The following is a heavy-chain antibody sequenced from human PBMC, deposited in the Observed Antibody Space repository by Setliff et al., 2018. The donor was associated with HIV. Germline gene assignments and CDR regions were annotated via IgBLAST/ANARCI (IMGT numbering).Heavy chain of an antibody. CDR2: VRPYNADK. CDR1: GFTFSDYY. V-gene: IGHV1-2*02. J-gene: IGHJ6*03. D-gene: IGHD2-15*01. Sequence: ASVKVSCKASGFTFSDYYMHWVRQAPGQGLEWMGWVRPYNADKNYAQKFQGRVTMTSDTSMSTAYMELSGLTSDDTAIYYCARDRAYCSSGSCYRPLVYYFYYMDVWGTGTTVTVSS. CDR3: ARDRAYCSSGSCYRPLVYYFYYMDV.